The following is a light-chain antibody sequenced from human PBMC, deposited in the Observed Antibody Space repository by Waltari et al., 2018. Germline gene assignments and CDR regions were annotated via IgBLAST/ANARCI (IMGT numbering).Light chain of an antibody. CDR3: CSYAGSYSLV. V-gene: IGLV2-11*01. CDR1: SSDVGGYNY. J-gene: IGLJ2*01. CDR2: DVS. Sequence: QSALTQPRSVSGSPGQSVTISCTGTSSDVGGYNYVSWYQQHPGKAPKRMIYDVSKRPPGGPDRFVGSKSGNTASLTLSGLQAEDEADYYGCSYAGSYSLVFGGGTTLTVL.